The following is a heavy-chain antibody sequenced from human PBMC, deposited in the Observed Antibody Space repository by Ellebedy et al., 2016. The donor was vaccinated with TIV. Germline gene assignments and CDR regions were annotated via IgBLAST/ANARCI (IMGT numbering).Heavy chain of an antibody. J-gene: IGHJ4*02. V-gene: IGHV3-9*01. CDR2: ISWNSGSI. Sequence: SLKISCAASGFTFDDYAMHWVRQAPGKGLEWVSGISWNSGSIGYADSVKGRFTISRDNAKNSLHLQMNSLRAEDTAVYYCARVRFGSFDYWGQGTLVTVSS. CDR3: ARVRFGSFDY. D-gene: IGHD3-10*01. CDR1: GFTFDDYA.